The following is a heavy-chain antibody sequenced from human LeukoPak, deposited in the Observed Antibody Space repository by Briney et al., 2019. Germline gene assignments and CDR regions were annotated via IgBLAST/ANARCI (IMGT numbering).Heavy chain of an antibody. CDR2: ISSSSSTI. Sequence: GGSLRLSCAASGFTFSSYSMNWVRQAPGKGLEWVSYISSSSSTIYYADSVKGRFTISRDNATNSLYLQMNSLRAEDTAAYYCARGVFDVGSSGWYHNGKGGFDYWGQGTLVTVSS. CDR3: ARGVFDVGSSGWYHNGKGGFDY. V-gene: IGHV3-48*01. CDR1: GFTFSSYS. J-gene: IGHJ4*02. D-gene: IGHD6-19*01.